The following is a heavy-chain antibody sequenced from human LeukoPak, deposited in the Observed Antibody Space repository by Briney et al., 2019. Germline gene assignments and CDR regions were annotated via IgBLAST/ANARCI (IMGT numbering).Heavy chain of an antibody. J-gene: IGHJ4*02. V-gene: IGHV1-69*04. CDR1: GGTFSSYA. D-gene: IGHD6-13*01. CDR3: ARLPGIAAAGDFDY. Sequence: SVKVSCKASGGTFSSYAISWVRQAPGQGLEWMGRITPILGIANYAQKFQGRVTITADKSTSTAYMELSSLRSEDTAVYYCARLPGIAAAGDFDYWGQGTLVTVSS. CDR2: ITPILGIA.